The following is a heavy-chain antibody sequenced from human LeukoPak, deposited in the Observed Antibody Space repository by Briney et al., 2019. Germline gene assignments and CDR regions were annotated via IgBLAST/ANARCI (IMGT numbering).Heavy chain of an antibody. Sequence: SETLSLTCTVSGGSTSSYYWSWIRQPPGKGLEWIGYIYYSGSTNYNPSLKSRVTISVDTSKNQFSLKLSSVTAADTAVYYCARVPVAALYYFDYWGQGTLVTVSS. CDR3: ARVPVAALYYFDY. V-gene: IGHV4-59*01. CDR1: GGSTSSYY. CDR2: IYYSGST. J-gene: IGHJ4*02. D-gene: IGHD2-15*01.